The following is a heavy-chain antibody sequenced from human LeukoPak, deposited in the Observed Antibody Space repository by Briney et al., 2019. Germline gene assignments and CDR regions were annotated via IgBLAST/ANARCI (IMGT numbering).Heavy chain of an antibody. Sequence: KPSETLSLTCTVSGGSISSYYWSWIGQPPGKRLEWIGRIYTRGSTTYNPSLKSRVTMSVDTSKNQFSLKLSSVTAADTAVYYCARVYYDSSGYYYHWFDPWGQGTLVTVSS. CDR1: GGSISSYY. V-gene: IGHV4-4*07. CDR2: IYTRGST. D-gene: IGHD3-22*01. J-gene: IGHJ5*02. CDR3: ARVYYDSSGYYYHWFDP.